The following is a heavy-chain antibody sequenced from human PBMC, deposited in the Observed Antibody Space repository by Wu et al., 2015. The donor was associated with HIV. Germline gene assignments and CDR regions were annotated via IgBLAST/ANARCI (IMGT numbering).Heavy chain of an antibody. D-gene: IGHD3-22*01. CDR1: GYTFTSYG. Sequence: QVQLVQSGAEVKKPGASVKVSCKASGYTFTSYGISWVRQAPGQGLEWMGWISAYNGNTNYAQKLQGRVTMTTDTSTSTAYMELRSLRSDDTAVYYCARAQRDKYYYDSSGYSSLDYWGQGTLVTRLL. V-gene: IGHV1-18*01. CDR3: ARAQRDKYYYDSSGYSSLDY. J-gene: IGHJ4*02. CDR2: ISAYNGNT.